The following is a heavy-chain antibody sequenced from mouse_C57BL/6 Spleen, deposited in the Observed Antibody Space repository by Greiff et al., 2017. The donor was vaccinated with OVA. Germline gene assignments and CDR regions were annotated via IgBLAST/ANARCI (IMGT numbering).Heavy chain of an antibody. D-gene: IGHD1-1*01. CDR2: IYPGSGST. J-gene: IGHJ3*01. CDR3: ARVYYGSSYLTWFAY. CDR1: GYTFTSYW. Sequence: QVQLQQPGAELVKPGASVKMSCKASGYTFTSYWITWVKQRPGQGLEWIGDIYPGSGSTNYNEKFKSKATLTVDTSSSTAYMQLSRLTSEDSAVYYWARVYYGSSYLTWFAYWGQGTLVTVSA. V-gene: IGHV1-55*01.